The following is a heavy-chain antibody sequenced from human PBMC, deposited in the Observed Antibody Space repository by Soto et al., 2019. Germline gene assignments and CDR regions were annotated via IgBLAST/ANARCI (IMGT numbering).Heavy chain of an antibody. CDR2: ISSSSSYI. D-gene: IGHD2-15*01. CDR3: ARDERVVVAATIYYYYYMDV. Sequence: GGSLRLSCAASGFTFSSYSMNWVRQAPGKGLEWVSSISSSSSYIYYADSVKGRFTISRDNAKNSLYLQMNSLRAEDTAVYYCARDERVVVAATIYYYYYMDVWGKGTTVTVSS. V-gene: IGHV3-21*01. CDR1: GFTFSSYS. J-gene: IGHJ6*03.